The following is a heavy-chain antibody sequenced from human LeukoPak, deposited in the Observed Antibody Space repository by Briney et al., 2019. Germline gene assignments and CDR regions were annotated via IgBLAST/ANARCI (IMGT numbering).Heavy chain of an antibody. J-gene: IGHJ5*02. CDR1: GYTFEMFA. D-gene: IGHD6-19*01. CDR2: INTNTGTP. CDR3: ARGVAVAEPAAWFDP. V-gene: IGHV7-4-1*02. Sequence: GASVKVSFKASGYTFEMFAMSWVRQAPGQGLEWMGWINTNTGTPTYAQGFTGRFVFSLDTSGSTAYLQISSLRAEDTAVYFCARGVAVAEPAAWFDPWGQGTLVTVAS.